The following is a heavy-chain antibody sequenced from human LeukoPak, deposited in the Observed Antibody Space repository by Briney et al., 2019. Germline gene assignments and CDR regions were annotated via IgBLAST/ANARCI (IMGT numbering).Heavy chain of an antibody. V-gene: IGHV1-2*02. D-gene: IGHD3-10*01. Sequence: GASVKVSCKASGYTFTGYYIHWVRQAPGQGLEWMGWINPNSGGTNYAQKFQGRVTMTRDTSISTAYMELSRLRSDDTAVYYCARDLAMFGGFGPWFDPWGQGTLVTVSS. CDR2: INPNSGGT. CDR1: GYTFTGYY. J-gene: IGHJ5*02. CDR3: ARDLAMFGGFGPWFDP.